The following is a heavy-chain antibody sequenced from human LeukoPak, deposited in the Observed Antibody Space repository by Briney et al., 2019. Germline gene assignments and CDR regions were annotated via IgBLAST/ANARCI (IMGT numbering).Heavy chain of an antibody. CDR1: GITFSSYA. CDR3: VKGHDSSGYYLSYFDY. CDR2: ISSNGATT. J-gene: IGHJ4*02. V-gene: IGHV3-64D*09. Sequence: PGGSLRLSCSASGITFSSYAMHCVRQAPGKGLEYVSTISSNGATTYYADSVKGRFTISRDNSKNTLYLQMSSLRAEDTAVYYCVKGHDSSGYYLSYFDYWGQGALVTVSS. D-gene: IGHD3-22*01.